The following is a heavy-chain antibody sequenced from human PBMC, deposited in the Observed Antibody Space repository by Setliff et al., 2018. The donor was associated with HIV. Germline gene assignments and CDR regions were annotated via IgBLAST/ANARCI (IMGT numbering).Heavy chain of an antibody. V-gene: IGHV3-30*02. CDR2: IRYDGSNK. CDR1: AFIFSSYG. D-gene: IGHD3-16*01. J-gene: IGHJ4*02. CDR3: AKEMNYNNDYPGVLGS. Sequence: GGSLRLSCEASAFIFSSYGMHGVRQAPGKGLEWIAFIRYDGSNKYYADSVKGRFTISRDNSKNTLYLEMTSLRAEDTAVYHCAKEMNYNNDYPGVLGSWGRGTLVTVSS.